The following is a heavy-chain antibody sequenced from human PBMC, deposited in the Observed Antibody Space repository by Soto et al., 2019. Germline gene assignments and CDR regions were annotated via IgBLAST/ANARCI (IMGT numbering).Heavy chain of an antibody. CDR2: IDPSGGGT. V-gene: IGHV1-46*01. CDR1: GYTFTSYY. Sequence: QVQLVQSGAEVKKPGASVKVSCKASGYTFTSYYMHWVRQAPGQGLEWMGIIDPSGGGTSYAQKFQGRLTRTRDTSTSTVYMERSSLRSEDTAVYYGARDRVDCSGGNGWRAVEDAWGQGTLVTVSS. D-gene: IGHD2-15*01. J-gene: IGHJ5*02. CDR3: ARDRVDCSGGNGWRAVEDA.